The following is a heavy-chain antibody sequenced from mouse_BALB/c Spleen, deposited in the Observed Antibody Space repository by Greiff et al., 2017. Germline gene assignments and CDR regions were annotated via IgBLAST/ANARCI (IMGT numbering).Heavy chain of an antibody. V-gene: IGHV3-2*02. CDR1: GYSITSDYA. CDR2: ISYSGST. D-gene: IGHD2-2*01. Sequence: EVQLQESGPGLVKPSQSLSLTCTVTGYSITSDYAWNWIRQFPGNKLEWMGYISYSGSTSYNPSLKSRISITRDTSKNQFFLQLNSVTTEDTSTYYCAIGCDGYDGFAYWGQGTLVTVSA. J-gene: IGHJ3*01. CDR3: AIGCDGYDGFAY.